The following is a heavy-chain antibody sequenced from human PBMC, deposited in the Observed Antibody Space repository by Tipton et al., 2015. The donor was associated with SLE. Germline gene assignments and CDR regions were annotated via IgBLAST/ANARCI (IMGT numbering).Heavy chain of an antibody. V-gene: IGHV3-30*03. CDR1: GFTFSSYS. J-gene: IGHJ3*02. Sequence: SLRLSCAASGFTFSSYSMNWVRQAPGKGLEWVAVISYDGSNKYYADSVKGRFTISRDNAKNSLYLQMNSLRAEDTAVYYCARDHSGGSSRGAFDIWGQGTMVTVSS. CDR3: ARDHSGGSSRGAFDI. CDR2: ISYDGSNK. D-gene: IGHD2-15*01.